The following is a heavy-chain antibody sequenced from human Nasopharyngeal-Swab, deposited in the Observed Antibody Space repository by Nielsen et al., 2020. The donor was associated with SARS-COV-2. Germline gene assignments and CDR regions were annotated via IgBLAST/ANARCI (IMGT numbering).Heavy chain of an antibody. D-gene: IGHD3-9*01. Sequence: GESLKISCAASGFTFSRYAMSWVRQAPGKGLEWVSLIYSGGSTTYYGDTVKGRFTISRDNSKNTLYLQMNSLRAEDTALYYCAKWTAVTGYWGFDYWGQGTLVSLL. CDR1: GFTFSRYA. V-gene: IGHV3-23*03. CDR2: IYSGGSTT. J-gene: IGHJ4*02. CDR3: AKWTAVTGYWGFDY.